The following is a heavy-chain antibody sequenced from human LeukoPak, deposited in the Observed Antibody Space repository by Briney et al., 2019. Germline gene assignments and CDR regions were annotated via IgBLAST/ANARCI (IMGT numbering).Heavy chain of an antibody. V-gene: IGHV1-69*06. CDR1: GYTFTSYD. CDR3: ARTTSQSIVAAGDH. Sequence: ASVKVSCKASGYTFTSYDINWVRQATGQGLEWMGGIIPVFGAANYAQKLQGRVTFTADKSTNTVYMDLRSLRSEDTAVYYCARTTSQSIVAAGDHWGQGTLVIVSS. D-gene: IGHD2-15*01. J-gene: IGHJ4*02. CDR2: IIPVFGAA.